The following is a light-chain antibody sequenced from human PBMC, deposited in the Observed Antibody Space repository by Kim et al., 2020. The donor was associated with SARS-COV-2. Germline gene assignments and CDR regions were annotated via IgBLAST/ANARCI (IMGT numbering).Light chain of an antibody. J-gene: IGKJ4*01. CDR1: QSVSSSF. CDR3: HQYATSPRS. V-gene: IGKV3-20*01. Sequence: EIVLTQSPGTLSLSPGEGATLSCRASQSVSSSFLAWYQQKPGQAPRVLIYGGSYRAAGIPDRFSGSGSGTDFTLIISRLEPEDFAVYYCHQYATSPRSFGGGTKV. CDR2: GGS.